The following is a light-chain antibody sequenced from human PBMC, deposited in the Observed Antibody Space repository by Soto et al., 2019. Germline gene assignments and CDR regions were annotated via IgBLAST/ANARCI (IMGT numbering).Light chain of an antibody. CDR3: QQADSLPRT. CDR1: ETLSSW. J-gene: IGKJ4*01. Sequence: DIQMTQSPSSVSASVGDTVTITCRASETLSSWLAWYQQKPGKAPKVLISVTSRLQSGVPSRFSGSGSGADFTLTITRLQPEDFATYYCQQADSLPRTFGGGTKV. V-gene: IGKV1-12*01. CDR2: VTS.